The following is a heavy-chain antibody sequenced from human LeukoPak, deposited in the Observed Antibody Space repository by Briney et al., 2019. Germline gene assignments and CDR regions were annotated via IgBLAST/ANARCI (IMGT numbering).Heavy chain of an antibody. Sequence: PGRSLRLSCAASGFTFSSYAMHWVRQAPGKGLEWVAVISYDGSNKYYADSVKGRFTISRDNSKNTLYLQMNSLRAEDTAVHYCARDGDYDFWSGYSHYYYYYMDVWGKGTTVTVSS. J-gene: IGHJ6*03. CDR3: ARDGDYDFWSGYSHYYYYYMDV. V-gene: IGHV3-30*01. CDR1: GFTFSSYA. D-gene: IGHD3-3*01. CDR2: ISYDGSNK.